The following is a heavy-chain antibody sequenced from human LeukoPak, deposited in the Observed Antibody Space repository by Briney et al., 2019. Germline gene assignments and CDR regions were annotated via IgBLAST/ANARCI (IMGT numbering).Heavy chain of an antibody. V-gene: IGHV3-74*01. D-gene: IGHD2-21*02. CDR3: ATGHYPDAYCAGDCYYSY. CDR2: INSDGSSK. J-gene: IGHJ4*02. Sequence: PGGSLRLSCAASGFTFSSYWMHWVRQAPGKGLEWVAHINSDGSSKNYVDSVKGRFTISRDNPKNTLYLQMNSLRDEDTAVYYCATGHYPDAYCAGDCYYSYWGQGTLVTVSS. CDR1: GFTFSSYW.